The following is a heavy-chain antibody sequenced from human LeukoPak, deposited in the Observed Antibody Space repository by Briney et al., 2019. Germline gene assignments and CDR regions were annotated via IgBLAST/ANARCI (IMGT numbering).Heavy chain of an antibody. CDR3: ARGKVVTMVRGVIITYFDY. D-gene: IGHD3-10*01. V-gene: IGHV1-46*01. CDR2: IIPSDGST. Sequence: ASVKVSCKASGYIFTSYGINWVRQAPGQGLEWMRIIIPSDGSTSYAQKLQGRVTMTRDTSTSTVYMELSSLRSEDTAVYYCARGKVVTMVRGVIITYFDYWGQGTLVTVSS. CDR1: GYIFTSYG. J-gene: IGHJ4*02.